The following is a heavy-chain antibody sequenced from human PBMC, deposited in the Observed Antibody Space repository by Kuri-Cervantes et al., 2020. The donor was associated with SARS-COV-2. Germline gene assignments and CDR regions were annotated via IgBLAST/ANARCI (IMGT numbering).Heavy chain of an antibody. D-gene: IGHD4-11*01. Sequence: GESLKISCAASGFTIGSYSMNWVRQAPGKGLEWVSSISGSSSYIYYADSVKGRFTISRDNAKNSLYLQTNSLRAEDTALYYCARLPTVTTPHYYYYYMDVWGKGTTVTVSS. V-gene: IGHV3-21*01. CDR2: ISGSSSYI. CDR1: GFTIGSYS. J-gene: IGHJ6*03. CDR3: ARLPTVTTPHYYYYYMDV.